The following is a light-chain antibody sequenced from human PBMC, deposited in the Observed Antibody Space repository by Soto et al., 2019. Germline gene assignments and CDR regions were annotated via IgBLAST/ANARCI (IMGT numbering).Light chain of an antibody. CDR3: QQYNNWYT. CDR1: QSVSSN. J-gene: IGKJ2*01. Sequence: EVVMTQSPATLSVSPGERATLSCRASQSVSSNLAWYQQKPGQAPRLLIYGASTRATGVPARFTGSGFGTEFTLAISSLQSEDFAIYYCQQYNNWYTFGQGTKVEIK. V-gene: IGKV3-15*01. CDR2: GAS.